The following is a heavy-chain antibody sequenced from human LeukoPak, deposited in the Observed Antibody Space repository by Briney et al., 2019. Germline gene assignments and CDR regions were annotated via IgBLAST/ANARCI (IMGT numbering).Heavy chain of an antibody. J-gene: IGHJ6*03. D-gene: IGHD5-24*01. CDR3: ARGRGPYYYYYYYMDV. V-gene: IGHV3-48*03. Sequence: GGSLRLSCAASGFTFSSYEMNWVRQAPGKGLEWVSYISSSGSTIYYADSVKGRFTISRGNAKNSLYLQMNSLRAEDTAVYYCARGRGPYYYYYYYMDVWGKGPRSPSP. CDR1: GFTFSSYE. CDR2: ISSSGSTI.